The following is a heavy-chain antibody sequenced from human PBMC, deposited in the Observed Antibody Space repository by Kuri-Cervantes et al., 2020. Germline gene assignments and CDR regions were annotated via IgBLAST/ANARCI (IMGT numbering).Heavy chain of an antibody. CDR3: ARGLLFNWFDP. CDR2: ISNDGGRA. CDR1: GFAFSSYW. V-gene: IGHV3-74*01. Sequence: LSLTCAASGFAFSSYWMDWVRQAPGKGLVWVSHISNDGGRATYADSVKGRFTISRDNSKNTLYLQMNSLRAEDTAVYYCARGLLFNWFDPWGQGTLVTVSS. J-gene: IGHJ5*02. D-gene: IGHD2/OR15-2a*01.